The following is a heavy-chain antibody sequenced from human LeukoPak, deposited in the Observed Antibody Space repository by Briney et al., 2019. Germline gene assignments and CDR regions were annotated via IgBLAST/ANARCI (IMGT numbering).Heavy chain of an antibody. D-gene: IGHD6-13*01. V-gene: IGHV4-39*01. J-gene: IGHJ4*02. CDR3: ARGDLYSSSWYN. CDR1: GGSISSSSYY. CDR2: IYYSGST. Sequence: KPSETLSLTCTVSGGSISSSSYYWGWIRQPPGKGLEWIGSIYYSGSTYYNPSLKSRVTISVDTSKNQFSLKLSSMSAADTAVYYCARGDLYSSSWYNWGQGTLVTVSS.